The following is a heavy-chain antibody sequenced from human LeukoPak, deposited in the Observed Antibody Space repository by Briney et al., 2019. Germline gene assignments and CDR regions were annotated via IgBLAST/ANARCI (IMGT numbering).Heavy chain of an antibody. V-gene: IGHV4-39*07. CDR2: IHHRGTT. Sequence: SETLSLTCIVSGGSISTDTYYWGWIRLPPGKGLEWIGEIHHRGTTYYNPSLRSRVTISVDTSKNQFSLRLTSVTAADTAVYYCARVTYNGYQHFDYWGQGNLVTVS. CDR1: GGSISTDTYY. CDR3: ARVTYNGYQHFDY. D-gene: IGHD3-10*01. J-gene: IGHJ4*02.